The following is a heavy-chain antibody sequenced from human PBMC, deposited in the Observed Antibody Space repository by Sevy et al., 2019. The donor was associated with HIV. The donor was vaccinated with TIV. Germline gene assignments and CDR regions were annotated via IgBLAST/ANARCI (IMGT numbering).Heavy chain of an antibody. Sequence: GGSLRLSCVASKFPFRSNGFHWVRQPPGKGLEWLSYINFDGSDRKYADSVKGRFTVSIDNSKNTLYLQMNSLRAEDTAVYYCAKDLRVVIPAAMQPADLWGQGTLVTVSS. CDR1: KFPFRSNG. CDR3: AKDLRVVIPAAMQPADL. CDR2: INFDGSDR. V-gene: IGHV3-30*02. J-gene: IGHJ5*02. D-gene: IGHD2-2*01.